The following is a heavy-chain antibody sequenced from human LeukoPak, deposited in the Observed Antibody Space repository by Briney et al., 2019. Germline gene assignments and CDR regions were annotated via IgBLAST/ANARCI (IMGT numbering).Heavy chain of an antibody. CDR1: GFTFSSYA. D-gene: IGHD6-19*01. CDR3: AKGRYSSGWYEFDY. J-gene: IGHJ4*02. Sequence: PGGSLRLSCAASGFTFSSYAMSWVRQAPGKGLEWVSAISGSGGSTYYADSVKGRFIISRDNSKNTLYLQMNSLRAEDTAVYYCAKGRYSSGWYEFDYWGQGTLVTVSS. V-gene: IGHV3-23*01. CDR2: ISGSGGST.